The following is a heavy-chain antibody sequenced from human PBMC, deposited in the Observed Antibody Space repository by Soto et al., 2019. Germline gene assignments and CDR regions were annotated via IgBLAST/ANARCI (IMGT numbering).Heavy chain of an antibody. J-gene: IGHJ4*02. CDR3: AIVRFYNPILLTSGFSY. D-gene: IGHD2-8*01. CDR1: GYTFTSYY. Sequence: ASVKVSCKASGYTFTSYYMHWVRQAPGQGLERMGVINPSGGSTNYAQKFQGRVTLTRDTSTSTVYMELSSLRSEDTAVYFCAIVRFYNPILLTSGFSYWGQRTLVPVSS. V-gene: IGHV1-46*01. CDR2: INPSGGST.